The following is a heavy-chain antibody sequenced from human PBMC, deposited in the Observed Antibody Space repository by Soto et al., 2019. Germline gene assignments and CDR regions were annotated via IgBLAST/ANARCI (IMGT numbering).Heavy chain of an antibody. D-gene: IGHD2-15*01. V-gene: IGHV3-48*03. CDR3: TRDLHEPLPADALRVAN. CDR2: ISADGTGT. CDR1: GFTFRAYE. J-gene: IGHJ4*02. Sequence: QLVESGGGLVQPGGSLRLSCAASGFTFRAYEMHWVRQAPGKGLQWISYISADGTGTHYADSVKGRFTISRDNAKNSLSLQMNSLRAEDTAIYYWTRDLHEPLPADALRVANWGQGTQVTVSS.